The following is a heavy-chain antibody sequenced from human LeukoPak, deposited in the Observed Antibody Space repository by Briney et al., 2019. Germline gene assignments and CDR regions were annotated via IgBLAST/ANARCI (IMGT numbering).Heavy chain of an antibody. V-gene: IGHV1-2*02. J-gene: IGHJ4*02. CDR2: INPNSGGT. CDR1: GYTFTGYT. D-gene: IGHD3-3*01. CDR3: ARGRGDDY. Sequence: GASVKVSCKASGYTFTGYTLHWVRQAPGQGLDWMGLINPNSGGTNYAQKFQGRVTMTSDTSISTAYMELSRLTSDDTAVYYCARGRGDDYWGQGTLVTVSP.